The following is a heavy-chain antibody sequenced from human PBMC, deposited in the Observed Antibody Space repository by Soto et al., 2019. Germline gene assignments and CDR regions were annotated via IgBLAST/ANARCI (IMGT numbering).Heavy chain of an antibody. V-gene: IGHV3-23*01. CDR1: GFMFNNSA. CDR2: VSDNGGSRGGT. D-gene: IGHD2-21*01. J-gene: IGHJ3*02. CDR3: ASAKAVVIAALGI. Sequence: GSLRLSCTASGFMFNNSAMTWVRQAPGQGLQWVASVSDNGGSRGGTYYADSVKGRFTISRDNSKNTLYLQLDSLTGADTAVYYCASAKAVVIAALGIWGQGTMVTVSS.